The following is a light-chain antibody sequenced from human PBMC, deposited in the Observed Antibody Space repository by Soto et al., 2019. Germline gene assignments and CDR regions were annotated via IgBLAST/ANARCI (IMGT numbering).Light chain of an antibody. Sequence: DIQMTQSPFSLSASVGDRVTITCRASQSITNFLNWYQQKPGKAPKLLIYEASSLQSGVPSRFSGSGSGTDFTLTISSLQPEDFAAYYCQQSYSTPWTFGQGTKVEIK. J-gene: IGKJ1*01. CDR2: EAS. CDR3: QQSYSTPWT. CDR1: QSITNF. V-gene: IGKV1-39*01.